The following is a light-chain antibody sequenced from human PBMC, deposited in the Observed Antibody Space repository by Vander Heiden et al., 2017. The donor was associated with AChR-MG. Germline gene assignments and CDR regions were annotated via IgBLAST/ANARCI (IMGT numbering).Light chain of an antibody. CDR3: SSYTSSSTVV. CDR2: DVS. J-gene: IGLJ2*01. V-gene: IGLV2-14*01. Sequence: QSALTQPASVSASPGQSITISCTGTSSDVGGYNYVSWYQQHPGKAPKLMIYDVSKRPSGVSNRFSGSKSGNTASLTISGLRAEDEADYYCSSYTSSSTVVFGGGTKLTVL. CDR1: SSDVGGYNY.